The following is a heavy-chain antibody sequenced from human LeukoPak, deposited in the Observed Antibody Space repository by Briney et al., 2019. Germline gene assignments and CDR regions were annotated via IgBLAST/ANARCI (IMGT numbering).Heavy chain of an antibody. CDR1: GGSISSSSYY. CDR3: ARVGVANYLKNWLNP. J-gene: IGHJ5*02. Sequence: SETLSLTCTVSGGSISSSSYYWGWIRQPPGKGLEWIGSIYYSGSTYYNPSLKSRVTISVDTSKNQFSLKLSSVTAADTAVYYCARVGVANYLKNWLNPWGQGILVTVSS. D-gene: IGHD1-7*01. CDR2: IYYSGST. V-gene: IGHV4-39*07.